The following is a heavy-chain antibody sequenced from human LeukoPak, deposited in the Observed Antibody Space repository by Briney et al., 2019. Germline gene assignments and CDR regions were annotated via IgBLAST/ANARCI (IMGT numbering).Heavy chain of an antibody. D-gene: IGHD3-16*01. J-gene: IGHJ6*02. CDR3: ARYTSSPGEGMDV. CDR1: GLTVSSNY. V-gene: IGHV3-66*01. Sequence: GESLRLSCAASGLTVSSNYMSWVRQAPGKGLEWVSVIYSGGSTNYADSVKGRFTISRDNSKNTLYLQMNSLRAEDTAVYYCARYTSSPGEGMDVWGQGTTVTVSS. CDR2: IYSGGST.